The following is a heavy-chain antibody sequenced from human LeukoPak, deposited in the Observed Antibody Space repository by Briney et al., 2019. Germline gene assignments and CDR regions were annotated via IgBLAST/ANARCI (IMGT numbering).Heavy chain of an antibody. CDR2: IYYSGST. D-gene: IGHD2-2*01. CDR1: GGSISSSSYY. V-gene: IGHV4-39*01. CDR3: ARHSPYCSSTSCYYFDY. J-gene: IGHJ4*02. Sequence: PSETLSLTCAVSGGSISSSSYYWGWIRQPPGKGLEWIGSIYYSGSTYYNPSLKSRVTISVDTSKNQFSLKLSSVTAADTAVYYCARHSPYCSSTSCYYFDYWGQGTLVTVSS.